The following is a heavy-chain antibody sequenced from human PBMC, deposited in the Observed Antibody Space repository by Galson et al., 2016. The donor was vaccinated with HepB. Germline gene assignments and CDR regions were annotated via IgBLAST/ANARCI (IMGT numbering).Heavy chain of an antibody. V-gene: IGHV4-39*07. D-gene: IGHD4-11*01. CDR3: ARLTLNEHSNNWFDP. CDR1: GGSIRSSDSY. Sequence: SETLSLTCTVSGGSIRSSDSYWGWIRQPPGKGLESIGSMFYSGATYLNPSLKSRVTISVDTSKNQFSLKLRSVTAADTAVCFCARLTLNEHSNNWFDPWGQGTLVTVSS. CDR2: MFYSGAT. J-gene: IGHJ5*02.